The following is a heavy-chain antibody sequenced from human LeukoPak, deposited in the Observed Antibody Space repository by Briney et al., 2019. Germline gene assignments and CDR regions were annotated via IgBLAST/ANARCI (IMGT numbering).Heavy chain of an antibody. CDR2: INHSGST. D-gene: IGHD3-16*01. Sequence: SEILSLTCTVSGGSISSYYWSWIRQPPGKGLEWIGEINHSGSTNYNPSLKSRVTISVDTSKNQFSLKLSSVTAADTAVYYCARARWGNFDYWGQGTLVAVSS. CDR3: ARARWGNFDY. CDR1: GGSISSYY. V-gene: IGHV4-34*01. J-gene: IGHJ4*02.